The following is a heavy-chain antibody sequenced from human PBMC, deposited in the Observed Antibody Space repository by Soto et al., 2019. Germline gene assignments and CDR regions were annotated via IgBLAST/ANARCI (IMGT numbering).Heavy chain of an antibody. V-gene: IGHV3-74*01. CDR1: GFTFSSYW. CDR3: TRDPGAWELPIDY. D-gene: IGHD1-26*01. J-gene: IGHJ4*02. Sequence: EVQLVESGGGLVQPGGSLRLSCAASGFTFSSYWMHWVRQAPGKGLVWVSRTNSDGSSTSYADSVKGRFTISRDNAKNTLYLQMNSLRAEDTAVYYCTRDPGAWELPIDYWGQGTLVTVSS. CDR2: TNSDGSST.